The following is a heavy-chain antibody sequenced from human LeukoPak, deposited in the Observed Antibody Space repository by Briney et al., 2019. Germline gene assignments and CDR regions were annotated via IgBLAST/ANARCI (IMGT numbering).Heavy chain of an antibody. CDR3: ARASIAARTNDY. CDR2: INHSGST. Sequence: PSETLSLTCAVYGGSFSGYYWSWIRQPPGKGLEWIGEINHSGSTNYNPSLKSRVTISVDTSKNQFSLKLSSVTAADTAVYYCARASIAARTNDYWGQGTLVTVSS. D-gene: IGHD6-6*01. CDR1: GGSFSGYY. J-gene: IGHJ4*02. V-gene: IGHV4-34*01.